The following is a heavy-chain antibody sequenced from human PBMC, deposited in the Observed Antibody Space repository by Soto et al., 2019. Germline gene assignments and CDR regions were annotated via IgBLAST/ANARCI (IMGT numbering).Heavy chain of an antibody. CDR1: GYTFTSYA. V-gene: IGHV1-3*01. CDR2: INAGNGNT. Sequence: ASVKVSCKASGYTFTSYAMHWVRQAPGQRLEWMGWINAGNGNTKYSQKFQGRVTITRDTSASTAYMELISLGSEETAVYYCFGPMTYYFDYWGQGTLVTVSS. D-gene: IGHD3-16*01. J-gene: IGHJ4*02. CDR3: FGPMTYYFDY.